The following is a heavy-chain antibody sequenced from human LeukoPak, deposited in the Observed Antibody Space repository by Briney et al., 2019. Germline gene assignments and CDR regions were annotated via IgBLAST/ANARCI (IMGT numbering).Heavy chain of an antibody. CDR3: ARSFQYRGYVLRGTYYFDY. V-gene: IGHV3-30*14. CDR2: ISYDGSNK. J-gene: IGHJ4*02. CDR1: GFTFSSYA. Sequence: GGSLRLSCAASGFTFSSYAMHWVRQAPGKGLEWVAVISYDGSNKYYADSVKGRFTISRDNSKNTLYLEMNSLRAEDTAVYYCARSFQYRGYVLRGTYYFDYWGQGTLVTVSS. D-gene: IGHD5-12*01.